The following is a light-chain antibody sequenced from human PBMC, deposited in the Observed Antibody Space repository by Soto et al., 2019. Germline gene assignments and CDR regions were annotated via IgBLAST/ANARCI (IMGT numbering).Light chain of an antibody. CDR2: GAS. CDR1: QSVSSN. Sequence: EIVMTQSPATLSVSPGARATLSCRASQSVSSNLAWYQQKPGQAPRLLIYGASTRATGIPARFSGSVSGTEFTLTISSLQSEDFAVYYCQQYNNWPPDTFGQGTKLEIK. J-gene: IGKJ2*01. CDR3: QQYNNWPPDT. V-gene: IGKV3-15*01.